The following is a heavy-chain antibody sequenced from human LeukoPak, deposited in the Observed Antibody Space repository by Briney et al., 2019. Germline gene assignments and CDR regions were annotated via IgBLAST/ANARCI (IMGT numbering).Heavy chain of an antibody. Sequence: PSETLSLTCTVSGGSISSGGYYWSWIRQPPGKGLEWIGYIYHSGSTYYNPSLKSRVTISVDRSKNQFSLKLSSVTAADTAVYYCARGRGYSNYVDYCDYWGQGTLVTVSS. J-gene: IGHJ4*02. D-gene: IGHD4-11*01. CDR1: GGSISSGGYY. CDR2: IYHSGST. V-gene: IGHV4-30-2*01. CDR3: ARGRGYSNYVDYCDY.